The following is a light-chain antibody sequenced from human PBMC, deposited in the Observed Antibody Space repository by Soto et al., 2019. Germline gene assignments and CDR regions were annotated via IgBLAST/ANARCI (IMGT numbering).Light chain of an antibody. CDR1: HSINTSF. CDR2: AAS. V-gene: IGKV3-20*01. CDR3: QQYASAPFS. Sequence: EIVLTQSPGTLSLSPGDRATLSCRASHSINTSFLAWFQQKPGQAPRLLIYAASTRATGIPDRFSGSASETHFTLTINRLEPEDSAVYYCQQYASAPFSLGPGTKVDIK. J-gene: IGKJ3*01.